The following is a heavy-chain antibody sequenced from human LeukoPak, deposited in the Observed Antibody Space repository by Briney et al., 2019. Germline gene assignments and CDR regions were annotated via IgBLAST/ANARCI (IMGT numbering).Heavy chain of an antibody. J-gene: IGHJ4*02. CDR2: ISAYIGNT. D-gene: IGHD3-10*01. CDR1: GYTFTSYG. CDR3: ARDLELLWFGELLSFGY. Sequence: GASVKVSCKASGYTFTSYGISWVRQAPGQGLEWMGWISAYIGNTNYAQKLQGRVTMTTDASTSTAYMELRSLRSDDTAVYYCARDLELLWFGELLSFGYWGQGTLVTVSS. V-gene: IGHV1-18*01.